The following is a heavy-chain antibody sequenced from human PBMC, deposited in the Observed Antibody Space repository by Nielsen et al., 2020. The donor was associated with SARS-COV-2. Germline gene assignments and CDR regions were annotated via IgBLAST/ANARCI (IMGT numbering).Heavy chain of an antibody. CDR3: ARVNPTSGSWFDAFDI. Sequence: GESLKISCGASGFTFSDATMNWVRQASGKGLEWLGRIRSKPNDYATDYPASVKGRFIISRDDSKNTTFLLMNNLKIDDTAVYYCARVNPTSGSWFDAFDIWGQGTLVTVSS. CDR1: GFTFSDAT. CDR2: IRSKPNDYAT. D-gene: IGHD1-26*01. J-gene: IGHJ3*02. V-gene: IGHV3-73*01.